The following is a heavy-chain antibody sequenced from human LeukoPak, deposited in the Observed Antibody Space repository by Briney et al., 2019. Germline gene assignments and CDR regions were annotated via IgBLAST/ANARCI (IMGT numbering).Heavy chain of an antibody. D-gene: IGHD6-13*01. CDR2: INSDGSTT. CDR1: GFTFSSYW. J-gene: IGHJ5*01. V-gene: IGHV3-74*01. CDR3: ARGRSSCWYGS. Sequence: GGSLRLSCAASGFTFSSYWMHWVRQAPGKGLVWVSRINSDGSTTSHADSVKGRFTISRDNAKNTLFLQMNSLRAEDTAVYYCARGRSSCWYGSWGQGTLVTVSS.